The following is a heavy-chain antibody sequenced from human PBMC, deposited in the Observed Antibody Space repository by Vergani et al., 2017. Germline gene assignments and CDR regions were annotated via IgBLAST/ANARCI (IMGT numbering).Heavy chain of an antibody. V-gene: IGHV4-39*01. CDR2: IYYSGST. D-gene: IGHD3-22*01. CDR3: ARITAMIVVVIFDY. J-gene: IGHJ4*02. Sequence: QLQLQESGPGLVKPSETLSLTCTVSVGSISSSRYYWGWIRQPPGKGLEWIGSIYYSGSTYYNPSLKSRVTISVDTSTNQFSLKLNSVTAADTAVYYCARITAMIVVVIFDYWGQGTLVTVSS. CDR1: VGSISSSRYY.